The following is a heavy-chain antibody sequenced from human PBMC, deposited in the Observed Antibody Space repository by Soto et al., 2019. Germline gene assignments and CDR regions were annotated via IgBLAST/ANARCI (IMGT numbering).Heavy chain of an antibody. V-gene: IGHV4-34*01. D-gene: IGHD2-15*01. Sequence: PTETLSLTCAVYGGSFSDNYWSWILQPPGKGLEWIGEINHSGSTNYNPSLKSRVTISVDTSKNQFSLKLSSVTAADTAVYYCARALSCCSGGSCYVGSWFDPWGQGTLVTVSS. CDR2: INHSGST. CDR1: GGSFSDNY. CDR3: ARALSCCSGGSCYVGSWFDP. J-gene: IGHJ5*02.